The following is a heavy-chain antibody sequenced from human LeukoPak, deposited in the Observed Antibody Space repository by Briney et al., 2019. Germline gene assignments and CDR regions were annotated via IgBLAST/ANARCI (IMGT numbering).Heavy chain of an antibody. CDR1: GGSISSSSYY. J-gene: IGHJ5*02. CDR2: IYYSGST. CDR3: AGHQLWFGELRTDLNWFDP. D-gene: IGHD3-10*01. V-gene: IGHV4-39*01. Sequence: SETLSLTCTVSGGSISSSSYYWGWIRQPPGKGLEWIGSIYYSGSTYYNPSLKSRVTISVDTSKNQFSLKLSSVTAADTAVYYCAGHQLWFGELRTDLNWFDPWGQGTLVTVSS.